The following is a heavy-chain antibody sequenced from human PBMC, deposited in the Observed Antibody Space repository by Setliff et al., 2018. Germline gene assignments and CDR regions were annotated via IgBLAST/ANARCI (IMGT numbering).Heavy chain of an antibody. D-gene: IGHD3-3*01. CDR2: MYSSGST. CDR3: ASHPRVTIFGVVAFDY. CDR1: GGSISSGSNY. J-gene: IGHJ4*02. Sequence: SETLSLTCTVSGGSISSGSNYWGWIRQPPGKGLEWIGSMYSSGSTYYNPSLKSRVTISVDTSQNQFSLKLSSVTAADTAAYYCASHPRVTIFGVVAFDYWGQGILVTSPQ. V-gene: IGHV4-39*01.